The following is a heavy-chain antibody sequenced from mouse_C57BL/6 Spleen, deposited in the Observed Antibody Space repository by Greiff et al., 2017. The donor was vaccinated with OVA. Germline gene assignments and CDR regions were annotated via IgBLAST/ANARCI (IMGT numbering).Heavy chain of an antibody. V-gene: IGHV1-59*01. J-gene: IGHJ2*01. CDR2: IDPSDSYT. CDR1: GYTFTSYW. D-gene: IGHD1-1*01. Sequence: QVQLKQSGAELVRPGTSVKLSCKASGYTFTSYWMHWVKQRPGQGLEWIGVIDPSDSYTNYNQKFKGKATLTVDTSSSTAYMQLSSLTSEDSAVYYCAIQGLYYPKDYWGQGTTLTVSS. CDR3: AIQGLYYPKDY.